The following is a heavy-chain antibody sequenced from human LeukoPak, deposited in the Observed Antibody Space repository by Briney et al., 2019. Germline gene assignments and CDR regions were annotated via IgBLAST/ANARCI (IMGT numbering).Heavy chain of an antibody. CDR2: IKDDGTDR. Sequence: GGSLRLSCTASGFTFSDYWMTWVRQAPGKGLQWVANIKDDGTDRNYVDSVRGRFTISRDNAKNSLFLQMHSLRAEDTALHFCARGGQTNGYNPYWGQGTLVTVSS. J-gene: IGHJ4*02. V-gene: IGHV3-7*01. D-gene: IGHD1-14*01. CDR3: ARGGQTNGYNPY. CDR1: GFTFSDYW.